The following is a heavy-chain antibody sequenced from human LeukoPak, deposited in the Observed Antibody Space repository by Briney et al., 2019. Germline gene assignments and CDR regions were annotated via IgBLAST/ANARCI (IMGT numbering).Heavy chain of an antibody. CDR1: GFTFSSYE. J-gene: IGHJ5*02. V-gene: IGHV3-48*03. CDR3: ARVGYSSGWSPGRNNWFDP. D-gene: IGHD6-19*01. CDR2: ISSSGSTI. Sequence: GGSLRLSCAASGFTFSSYEMNRVRQAPGKGLEWVSYISSSGSTIYYADSVKGRFTISRDNAKNSLYLQMNSLRAEDTAVYYCARVGYSSGWSPGRNNWFDPWGQGTLVTVSS.